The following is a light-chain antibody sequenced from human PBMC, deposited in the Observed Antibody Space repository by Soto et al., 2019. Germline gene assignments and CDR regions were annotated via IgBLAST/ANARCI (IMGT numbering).Light chain of an antibody. CDR2: GAS. CDR1: QSVGNF. Sequence: EVVLTQSPATLSLSPRARATLSCRASQSVGNFLAWYQQKPGQAPRLLIYGASSRASGIPDRFSGSGSGTDFTLTISSLEPEDFAVYYCQHYGRSAIFTLGPGTTVDIK. J-gene: IGKJ3*01. CDR3: QHYGRSAIFT. V-gene: IGKV3-20*01.